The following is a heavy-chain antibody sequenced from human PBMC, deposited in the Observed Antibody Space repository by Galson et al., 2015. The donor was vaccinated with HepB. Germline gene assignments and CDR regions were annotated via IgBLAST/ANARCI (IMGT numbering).Heavy chain of an antibody. J-gene: IGHJ4*02. D-gene: IGHD4-17*01. CDR2: ISAYNGNT. CDR1: GYTFTSYG. CDR3: ARDPSYLDYGDYPSYDY. V-gene: IGHV1-18*01. Sequence: SVKVSCKASGYTFTSYGISWVRQAPGQGLEWMGWISAYNGNTNYAQKLQGRVTMTTDTSTSTAYMELRSLRSDDTAVYYCARDPSYLDYGDYPSYDYWGQGTLVTVSS.